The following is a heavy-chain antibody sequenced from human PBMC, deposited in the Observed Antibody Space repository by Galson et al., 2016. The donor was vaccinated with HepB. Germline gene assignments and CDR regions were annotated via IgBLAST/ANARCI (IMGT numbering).Heavy chain of an antibody. D-gene: IGHD3-16*01. CDR3: ASGSNYDHFDY. Sequence: ETLSLTCTVSGASITNSNYYWGWIRQPPGKGPEWIGTIYYSGASYYNPSLKTRVTVSDTAKDQFSLKVTSVTAADTAVYFWASGSNYDHFDYWGQGTLVTVSS. J-gene: IGHJ4*02. CDR1: GASITNSNYY. CDR2: IYYSGAS. V-gene: IGHV4-39*07.